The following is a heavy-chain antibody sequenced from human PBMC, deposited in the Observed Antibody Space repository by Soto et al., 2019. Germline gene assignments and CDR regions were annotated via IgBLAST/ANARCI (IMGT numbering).Heavy chain of an antibody. CDR2: ISAYNGNT. Sequence: ASVKVSCKASGYTFTSYGISWVRQAPGQGLEWMGWISAYNGNTNYAQKLQGRVTMTTDTSTSTAYMELRSLRSDDTAVYYCASFITGTTSGGDWFDPWGQGTLVTVSS. J-gene: IGHJ5*02. CDR1: GYTFTSYG. V-gene: IGHV1-18*01. D-gene: IGHD1-20*01. CDR3: ASFITGTTSGGDWFDP.